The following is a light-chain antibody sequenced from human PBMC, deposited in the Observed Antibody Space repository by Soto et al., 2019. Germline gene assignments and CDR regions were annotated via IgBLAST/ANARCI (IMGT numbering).Light chain of an antibody. V-gene: IGKV3-15*01. J-gene: IGKJ2*01. Sequence: EIVMTQSPATLSVSPGERATLSCRASQTVASNLAWYQQKPGQAPRLLIHGASTRATGVSARFSGSGSGTEVTLTISSLQSEDFAVYYCQQYNNWPPQYTFGQGTKLQIK. CDR3: QQYNNWPPQYT. CDR2: GAS. CDR1: QTVASN.